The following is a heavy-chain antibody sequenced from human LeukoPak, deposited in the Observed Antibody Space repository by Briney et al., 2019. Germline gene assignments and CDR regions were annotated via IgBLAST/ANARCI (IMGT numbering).Heavy chain of an antibody. CDR2: IYYSGTT. CDR1: GGSIRSHY. V-gene: IGHV4-59*11. Sequence: PSETLSLTCTVSGGSIRSHYWSWIRQPPGKGLEWIGYIYYSGTTNYNPSLKSRVTISEDTSKNQFSLKLSSVTAADTAVYYCARSWFGELVFDYWGQGTLVTVSS. J-gene: IGHJ4*02. D-gene: IGHD3-10*01. CDR3: ARSWFGELVFDY.